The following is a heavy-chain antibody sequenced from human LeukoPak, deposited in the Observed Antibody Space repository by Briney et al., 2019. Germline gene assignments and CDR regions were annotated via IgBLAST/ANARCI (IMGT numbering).Heavy chain of an antibody. CDR3: ARHLMGVIDY. D-gene: IGHD1-26*01. Sequence: SETLSPTCTVSGGSISSYYWNWVRQPPGKGLEWIGNIYSSGSTDYNPSLKSRVTISVDTSKNQFSLKLSSVTAADTAVYYCARHLMGVIDYWGQGTLVTVSS. J-gene: IGHJ4*02. CDR1: GGSISSYY. V-gene: IGHV4-59*08. CDR2: IYSSGST.